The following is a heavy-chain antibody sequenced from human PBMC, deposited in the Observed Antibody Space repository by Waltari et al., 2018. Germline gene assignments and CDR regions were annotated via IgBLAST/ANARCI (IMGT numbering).Heavy chain of an antibody. V-gene: IGHV3-43*01. CDR3: AKEADYPFPHFDH. J-gene: IGHJ4*02. CDR2: INLFGDT. CDR1: GFTFGRFT. Sequence: EVQLVQSGAVAAQPGRSLRLSCAASGFTFGRFTMHWVRQSPGQGLEWVSFINLFGDTNYADSVKGRFAISRDNSKSSVYLNIHDATFEDAGLYFCAKEADYPFPHFDHWGQGALVTVSS. D-gene: IGHD4-17*01.